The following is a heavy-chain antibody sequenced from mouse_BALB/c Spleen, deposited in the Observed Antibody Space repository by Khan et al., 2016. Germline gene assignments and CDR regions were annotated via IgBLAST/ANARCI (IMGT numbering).Heavy chain of an antibody. CDR3: ARSPYDYDVEFAY. J-gene: IGHJ3*01. V-gene: IGHV14-3*02. CDR2: IDPANGNT. CDR1: GFNIKDTY. Sequence: VQLKQSGAELVKPGASVKLSCTASGFNIKDTYMHWVKQRPEQGLEWIGRIDPANGNTKYDPKFQGKATISADTSSNTAYLQLSSLTSEDTAVYYSARSPYDYDVEFAYWGQGTLVTVSA. D-gene: IGHD2-4*01.